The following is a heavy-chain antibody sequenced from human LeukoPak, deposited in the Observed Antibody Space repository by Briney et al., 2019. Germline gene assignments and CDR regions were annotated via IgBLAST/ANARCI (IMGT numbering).Heavy chain of an antibody. CDR3: ARGYLSPYYYYYMDV. V-gene: IGHV3-30-3*01. CDR2: ISYDGSNK. CDR1: GLTFSSYA. Sequence: GGSLRLSCAASGLTFSSYAMHWVRQAPGKGLEWVAVISYDGSNKYYADSVKGRFTISRDNSKNTLYLQMNSLRAEDTAVYYCARGYLSPYYYYYMDVWGKGTTVTVSS. J-gene: IGHJ6*03. D-gene: IGHD5-18*01.